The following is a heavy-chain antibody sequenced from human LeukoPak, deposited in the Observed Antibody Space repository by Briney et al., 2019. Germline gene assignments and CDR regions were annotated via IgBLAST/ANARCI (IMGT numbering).Heavy chain of an antibody. Sequence: SVKVSCKDSRYTFTGCYIHWVRQAPGQGLEWMGWINPHSGGTNYAQKFQGRVTMTRDTSISTAYMELSSLRSDDTAVYYCARVRELPEGSFDYWGRETLVSVSS. CDR1: RYTFTGCY. CDR3: ARVRELPEGSFDY. CDR2: INPHSGGT. D-gene: IGHD2-15*01. J-gene: IGHJ4*02. V-gene: IGHV1-2*02.